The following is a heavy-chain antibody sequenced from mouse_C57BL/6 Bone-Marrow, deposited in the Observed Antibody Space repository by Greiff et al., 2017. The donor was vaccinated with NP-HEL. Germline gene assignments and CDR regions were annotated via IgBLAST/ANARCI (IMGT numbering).Heavy chain of an antibody. J-gene: IGHJ4*01. V-gene: IGHV7-3*01. D-gene: IGHD2-5*01. CDR1: GFTFTDYY. CDR2: IRNKANGYTT. Sequence: EVKLMESGGGLVQPGGSLSLSCAASGFTFTDYYMSWVRQPPGKALEWLGFIRNKANGYTTEYSASVKGRFTISRDNSQSILYLQMNALRAEDSATYYCARYMSKGYAMDYWGQGTSVTVSS. CDR3: ARYMSKGYAMDY.